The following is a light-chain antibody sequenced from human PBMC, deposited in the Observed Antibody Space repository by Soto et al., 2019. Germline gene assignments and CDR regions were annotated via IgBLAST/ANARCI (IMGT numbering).Light chain of an antibody. V-gene: IGLV2-8*01. J-gene: IGLJ1*01. CDR2: EVV. Sequence: QSALTQPPSASGSPGQSVTISCTGTKNDIGVYDFVSWYQHHPGKAPRLIIYEVVQRPSGVPDRFSGSKSGNTASLTVSGLQAAEEADYYCSSLTTRFTYVFGTGTKVTV. CDR1: KNDIGVYDF. CDR3: SSLTTRFTYV.